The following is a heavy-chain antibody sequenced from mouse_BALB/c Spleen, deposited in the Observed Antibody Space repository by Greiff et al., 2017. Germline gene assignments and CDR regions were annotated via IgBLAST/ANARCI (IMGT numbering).Heavy chain of an antibody. CDR3: ARNSLLRLRGSAMDY. CDR1: GFTFSSFG. D-gene: IGHD1-2*01. V-gene: IGHV5-17*02. CDR2: ISSGSSTI. J-gene: IGHJ4*01. Sequence: EVQLVESGGGLVQPGGSRKLSCAASGFTFSSFGMHWVRQAPEKGLEWVAYISSGSSTIYYADTVKGRFTISRDNPKNTLFLQMTSLRSEDTAMYYCARNSLLRLRGSAMDYWGQGTSVTVSS.